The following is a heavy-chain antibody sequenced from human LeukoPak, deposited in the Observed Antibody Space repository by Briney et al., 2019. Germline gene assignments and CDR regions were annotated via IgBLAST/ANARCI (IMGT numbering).Heavy chain of an antibody. CDR3: ARDPLGYCSSTSCYFMGGFDY. CDR1: GGSISSGSYY. Sequence: SETLSLTCTVSGGSISSGSYYWSWIRQPAGKGLEWIGRICTSGSTNYNPSLKSRVTISVDTSKNQFSLKLSSATAADTAVYYCARDPLGYCSSTSCYFMGGFDYWGQGTLVTVSS. D-gene: IGHD2-2*01. V-gene: IGHV4-61*02. J-gene: IGHJ4*02. CDR2: ICTSGST.